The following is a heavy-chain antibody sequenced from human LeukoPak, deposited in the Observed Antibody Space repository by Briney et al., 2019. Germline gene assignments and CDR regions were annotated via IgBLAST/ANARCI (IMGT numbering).Heavy chain of an antibody. Sequence: SETLSLTCTVSGGSISSYYWSWLRQPAGRGLEWIGRIYTSGSTNYNPSLKSRVTISVDTSKNQFSLKLSSVTAADTAVYYCARGLYDFWSGYYNDYYYMDVWGKGTTVTVSS. CDR1: GGSISSYY. CDR2: IYTSGST. J-gene: IGHJ6*03. D-gene: IGHD3-3*01. CDR3: ARGLYDFWSGYYNDYYYMDV. V-gene: IGHV4-4*07.